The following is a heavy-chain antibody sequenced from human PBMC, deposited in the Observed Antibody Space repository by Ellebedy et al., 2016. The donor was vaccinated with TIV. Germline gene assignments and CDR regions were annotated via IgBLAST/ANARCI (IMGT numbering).Heavy chain of an antibody. V-gene: IGHV4-31*03. Sequence: LRLXXTVSGGSISSGGYYWSWIRQHPGKGLEWIGYIYYSGSTYYNPSLKSRVTISVDTSKNQFSLKLSSVTAADTAVYYCARGSYYDILTGYYYYGMDVWGQGTTVTVSS. D-gene: IGHD3-9*01. CDR3: ARGSYYDILTGYYYYGMDV. CDR1: GGSISSGGYY. J-gene: IGHJ6*02. CDR2: IYYSGST.